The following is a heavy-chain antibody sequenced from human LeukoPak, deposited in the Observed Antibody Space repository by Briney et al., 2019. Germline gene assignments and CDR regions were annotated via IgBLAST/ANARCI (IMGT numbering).Heavy chain of an antibody. CDR1: GFSFSSYA. J-gene: IGHJ6*03. CDR3: ARTGTTFTYYYYMDV. CDR2: ISSSSSYI. Sequence: GGSLRLSCAASGFSFSSYAMNWVRQAPGKGLEWVSSISSSSSYIYYADSVKGRFTISRDNAKNSLYLQMNSLRAEDTAVYYCARTGTTFTYYYYMDVWGKGTTVTVSS. V-gene: IGHV3-21*01. D-gene: IGHD1-1*01.